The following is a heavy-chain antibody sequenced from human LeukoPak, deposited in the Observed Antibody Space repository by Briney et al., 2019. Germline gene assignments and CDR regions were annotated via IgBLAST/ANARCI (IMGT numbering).Heavy chain of an antibody. CDR3: ARHLGEEDYFDY. D-gene: IGHD3-10*01. V-gene: IGHV4-59*08. J-gene: IGHJ4*02. Sequence: SETLSLTCTVSGGSITTYYWSWIRQPPGKGLEWIGYIYYSGSTNYNPSLKSRVTISVDTSKNQFSLKLSSVTAADTAVYYCARHLGEEDYFDYWGQGTLVTVSS. CDR1: GGSITTYY. CDR2: IYYSGST.